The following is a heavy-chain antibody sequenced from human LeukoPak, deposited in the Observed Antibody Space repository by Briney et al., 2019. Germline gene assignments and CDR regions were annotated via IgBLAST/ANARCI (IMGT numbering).Heavy chain of an antibody. CDR3: ARTGYYYYYMDV. V-gene: IGHV4-61*01. CDR2: IYYSGST. CDR1: GYSITSAYY. D-gene: IGHD1-14*01. Sequence: SETLSLTCTVSGYSITSAYYWGWIRQPPGKGLEWIGYIYYSGSTNYNPSLKGRVTISVDTSKNQFSLKLSSVTAADTAVYYCARTGYYYYYMDVWGKGTTVTVSS. J-gene: IGHJ6*03.